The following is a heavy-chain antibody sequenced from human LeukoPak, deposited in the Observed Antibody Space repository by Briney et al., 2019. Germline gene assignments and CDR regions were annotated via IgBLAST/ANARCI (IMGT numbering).Heavy chain of an antibody. CDR2: ISSSSSYI. D-gene: IGHD3-10*02. V-gene: IGHV3-21*04. J-gene: IGHJ4*02. CDR1: GFTFSSYS. Sequence: GGSLRLSCAASGFTFSSYSMNWVRQAPGKGLEWVSSISSSSSYIYYADSVKGRFTISRDNAKNSLYLQMNSLRAEDTAVYYCAKYVQRLAPSDYWGQGTLVTVSS. CDR3: AKYVQRLAPSDY.